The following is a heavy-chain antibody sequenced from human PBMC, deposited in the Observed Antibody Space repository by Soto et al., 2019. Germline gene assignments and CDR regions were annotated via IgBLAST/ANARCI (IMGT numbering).Heavy chain of an antibody. D-gene: IGHD4-17*01. V-gene: IGHV4-34*01. CDR1: GGSFSGYY. CDR2: INHSGST. CDR3: ARGKLRGFPYYSYMDV. Sequence: SETLSLTCAVYGGSFSGYYWSWIRQPPGKGLEWIGEINHSGSTNYNPSLKSRVTISVDTSKNQFSLKLSSVTAADTAVYYCARGKLRGFPYYSYMDVWGKGTTVTVSS. J-gene: IGHJ6*03.